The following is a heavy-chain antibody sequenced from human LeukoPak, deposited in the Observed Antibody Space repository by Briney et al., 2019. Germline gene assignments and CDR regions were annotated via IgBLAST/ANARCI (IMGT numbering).Heavy chain of an antibody. J-gene: IGHJ4*02. CDR2: IDSDGSGT. V-gene: IGHV3-74*01. D-gene: IGHD6-13*01. CDR1: GFTFSSYW. Sequence: GGSLRLSCAASGFTFSSYWMQWVRQAPGKGLVWVSHIDSDGSGTTYGDSAKGRFTISRDNAKNTLYLQMNSLRAEDTAVYYCARGTAAAAGIDYWGQGILVTVSS. CDR3: ARGTAAAAGIDY.